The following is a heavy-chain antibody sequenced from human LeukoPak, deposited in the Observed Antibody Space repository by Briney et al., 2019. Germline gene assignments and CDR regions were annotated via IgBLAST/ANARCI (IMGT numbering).Heavy chain of an antibody. Sequence: GGSLRLSCAASGFTFSSYAMSWVRQAPGKGLEWVSAISGSGGSTYYADSVKGRFTISRDNSKNTLYLQMNSLRAEDTAVYYCARRGYCSGGSCYSYPFDIWGQGTMVTVSS. V-gene: IGHV3-23*01. CDR3: ARRGYCSGGSCYSYPFDI. D-gene: IGHD2-15*01. CDR1: GFTFSSYA. CDR2: ISGSGGST. J-gene: IGHJ3*02.